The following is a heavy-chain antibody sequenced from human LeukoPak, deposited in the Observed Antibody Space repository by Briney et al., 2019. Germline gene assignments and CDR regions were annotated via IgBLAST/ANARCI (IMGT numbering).Heavy chain of an antibody. V-gene: IGHV3-49*04. CDR2: IRSKAYGGTT. CDR1: GFTFGDYA. D-gene: IGHD3-10*01. J-gene: IGHJ4*02. Sequence: GGSLRLSCTASGFTFGDYAMSWVRQAPGKGREWVGFIRSKAYGGTTEYAAPVKGRFTISRDDSKSIAYLQMNSLKTEDTAVYYCTRDLLWFGDDYWGQGTLVTVSS. CDR3: TRDLLWFGDDY.